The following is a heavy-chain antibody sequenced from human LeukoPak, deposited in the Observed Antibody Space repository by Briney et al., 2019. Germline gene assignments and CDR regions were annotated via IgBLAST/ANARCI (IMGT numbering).Heavy chain of an antibody. Sequence: PGGSLRLSCAASGFTFSSYAMSWVRQAPGKGLEWVSSISTSSSYIYYTDSMKGRFTISRDNAKNSLYLQMNSLRAEDTAVYYCARDAYGRDYFDYWGQGTLVTVSS. J-gene: IGHJ4*02. CDR3: ARDAYGRDYFDY. CDR2: ISTSSSYI. V-gene: IGHV3-21*06. D-gene: IGHD3-10*01. CDR1: GFTFSSYA.